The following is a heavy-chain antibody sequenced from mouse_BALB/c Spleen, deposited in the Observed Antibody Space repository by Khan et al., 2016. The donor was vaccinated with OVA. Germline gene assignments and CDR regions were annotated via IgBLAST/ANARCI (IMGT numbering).Heavy chain of an antibody. Sequence: EVQLQESGPGLVKPSQSLSLSCTATGYSITSYYVWNWIRHLPGNILELRGIISYSGNTNYNPSFKSRITITRDTSKNQFYLQLNTVTTEDTATYYCARVYRGDFDYWGQGTTLTVSS. D-gene: IGHD2-14*01. J-gene: IGHJ2*01. CDR2: ISYSGNT. V-gene: IGHV3-2*02. CDR1: GYSITSYYV. CDR3: ARVYRGDFDY.